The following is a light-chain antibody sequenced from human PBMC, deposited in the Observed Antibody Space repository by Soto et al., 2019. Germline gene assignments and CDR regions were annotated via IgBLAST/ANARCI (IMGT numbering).Light chain of an antibody. CDR1: QSVSNSY. V-gene: IGKV3-20*01. CDR2: DAS. Sequence: EIVLTQSPGALSLSPGERATLSCRASQSVSNSYLAWYQQTPGQAPRLLIYDASSRATGIPDRFSGSGSGTDFTLTISRLEPEDFAVFYCQQYGNSPITFGQGTRLEIK. J-gene: IGKJ5*01. CDR3: QQYGNSPIT.